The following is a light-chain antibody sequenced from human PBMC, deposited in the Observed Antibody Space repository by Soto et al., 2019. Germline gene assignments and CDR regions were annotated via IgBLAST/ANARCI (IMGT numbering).Light chain of an antibody. CDR1: QTVSRN. CDR3: QQYNNWPA. CDR2: DIS. V-gene: IGKV3-15*01. J-gene: IGKJ5*01. Sequence: EVVMTQSTETLYVSPGERSTISCRASQTVSRNLAWYQQRPGQAPRLLIYDISNRATGVPARFSGSGSETEFTLTIRSLQSEDFAVYFWQQYNNWPAFGQGTRLEIK.